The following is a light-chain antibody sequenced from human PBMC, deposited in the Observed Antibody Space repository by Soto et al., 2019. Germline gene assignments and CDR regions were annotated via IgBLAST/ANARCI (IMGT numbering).Light chain of an antibody. J-gene: IGKJ4*01. V-gene: IGKV1-12*01. CDR2: AAS. Sequence: DIQMTQSPSSVSASVGDRVTLTCRASQDISTWLAWYQQKPGKAPKLLISAASSLQSGVPSRFSGSGSGTDFTLTISSLQPEDFATYYCQQANTFSPLTFGGGTNVEIK. CDR1: QDISTW. CDR3: QQANTFSPLT.